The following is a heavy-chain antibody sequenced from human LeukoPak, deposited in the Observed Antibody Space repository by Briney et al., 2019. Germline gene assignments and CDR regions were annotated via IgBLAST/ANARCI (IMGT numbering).Heavy chain of an antibody. CDR3: ARDLEGRGYKYYYYYYMDV. V-gene: IGHV4-34*01. D-gene: IGHD3-10*01. CDR1: DEPFSGYY. Sequence: SETLSLTCAISDEPFSGYYWGWIRQPPGKGLELIGEINRNGNTDYNPSLKSRVSMSIDTSKNQFSLKLISVTAADTAVYYCARDLEGRGYKYYYYYYMDVWGKGTTVTVSS. J-gene: IGHJ6*03. CDR2: INRNGNT.